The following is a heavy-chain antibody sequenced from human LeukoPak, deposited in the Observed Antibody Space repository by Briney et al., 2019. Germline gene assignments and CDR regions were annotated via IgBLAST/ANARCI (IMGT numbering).Heavy chain of an antibody. J-gene: IGHJ4*02. CDR2: ISGSSAKI. CDR3: ARDQSRGQQWMYHLDD. CDR1: GFTFGYNA. Sequence: PGRSLRLSCAASGFTFGYNAMTWVRQAPGKGLEWVAYISGSSAKIDYGDAVKGRFTISRDNAKNSLFLQMNSLRVDDTAVYFCARDQSRGQQWMYHLDDWGQGTLVTVSS. D-gene: IGHD2-2*01. V-gene: IGHV3-48*01.